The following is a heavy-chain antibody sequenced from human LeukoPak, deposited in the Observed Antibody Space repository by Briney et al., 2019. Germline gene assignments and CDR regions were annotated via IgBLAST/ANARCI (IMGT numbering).Heavy chain of an antibody. CDR1: GFTFSSYS. CDR2: ISSSGNTI. V-gene: IGHV3-48*02. Sequence: GRSLRLSCAASGFTFSSYSMNWVRQAPGKGLEWVSYISSSGNTIYYADSVKGRFTISRDNAKNSLYLQMNSLRDEDTAVYYCASKSKYSSSWNNWGQGTLVTVSS. CDR3: ASKSKYSSSWNN. D-gene: IGHD6-13*01. J-gene: IGHJ4*02.